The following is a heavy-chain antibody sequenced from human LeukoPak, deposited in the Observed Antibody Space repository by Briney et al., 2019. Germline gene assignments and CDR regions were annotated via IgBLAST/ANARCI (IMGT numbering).Heavy chain of an antibody. J-gene: IGHJ6*03. CDR3: ARVQLVDYYYYSYMDV. Sequence: GSLRLSCGASGFKLSCNYMASVPRAQGWGVGWVPVIYSGGSTYYADSVKGRFTISRDNAKNSLYLQMNSLRAEDTALYYCARVQLVDYYYYSYMDVWGKGTTVTVSS. CDR2: IYSGGST. V-gene: IGHV3-53*01. CDR1: GFKLSCNY. D-gene: IGHD6-6*01.